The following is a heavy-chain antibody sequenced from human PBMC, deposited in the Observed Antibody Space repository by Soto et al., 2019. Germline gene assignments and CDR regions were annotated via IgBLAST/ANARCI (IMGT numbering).Heavy chain of an antibody. V-gene: IGHV4-59*01. D-gene: IGHD3-22*01. CDR2: ISYTGGS. Sequence: TLSRTGAVCGGSICSSRLSWIRQPPGKGLEWIGNISYTGGSNPNPALKSRVSLSLDTFNNQFSLTLTSVTTADTAKYYCASSTFFPASRGYHYQNLDSWGQGTLVTVSS. CDR3: ASSTFFPASRGYHYQNLDS. J-gene: IGHJ5*01. CDR1: GGSICSSR.